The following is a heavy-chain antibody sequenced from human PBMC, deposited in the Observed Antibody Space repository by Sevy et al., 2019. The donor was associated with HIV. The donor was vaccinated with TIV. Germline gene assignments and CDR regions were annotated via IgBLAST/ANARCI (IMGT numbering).Heavy chain of an antibody. J-gene: IGHJ4*02. CDR2: IKSKTDGGTT. CDR1: GFTFSNAW. CDR3: TTDSSSRGLSALLDY. D-gene: IGHD6-13*01. V-gene: IGHV3-15*01. Sequence: GGSLRLSCAASGFTFSNAWMSWVRQAPGKGLEWVGRIKSKTDGGTTDYAAPVKGRFTISRDDSKITLYLQMNSLKTEDTAIYYCTTDSSSRGLSALLDYWGQGTLVTVSS.